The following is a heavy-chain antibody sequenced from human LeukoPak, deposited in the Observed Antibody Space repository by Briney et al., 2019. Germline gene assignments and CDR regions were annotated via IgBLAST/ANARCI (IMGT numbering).Heavy chain of an antibody. CDR1: GGSVSSSSYY. J-gene: IGHJ4*02. Sequence: SETLSLTCTVSGGSVSSSSYYWGWIRQPPGKGLEWIGSIYHSRSTNYNPSLKSRVTISVDTSKNQFSLKLSSVTAADTAVYYCARRWLDYWGQGTLVTVSS. D-gene: IGHD2-15*01. CDR2: IYHSRST. CDR3: ARRWLDY. V-gene: IGHV4-39*07.